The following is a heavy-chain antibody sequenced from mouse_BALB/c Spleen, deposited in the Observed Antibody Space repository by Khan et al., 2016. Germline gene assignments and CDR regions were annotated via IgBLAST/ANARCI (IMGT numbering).Heavy chain of an antibody. V-gene: IGHV1S136*01. J-gene: IGHJ4*01. CDR1: GYTFTSYV. CDR3: ASNYYAIDY. Sequence: VQLQQSGPELVKPGASVKMSCKASGYTFTSYVMHWVKQKPGQGLEWIGYINPYNDGTKYNEKFKGKDTLTSDKSSSTAYMELSSMTSADSAFYSCASNYYAIDYWGQGTSVTVSS. CDR2: INPYNDGT.